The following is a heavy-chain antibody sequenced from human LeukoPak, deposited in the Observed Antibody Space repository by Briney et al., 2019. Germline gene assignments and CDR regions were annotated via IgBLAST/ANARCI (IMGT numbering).Heavy chain of an antibody. Sequence: GGSLRLSCAASGFTFDDYTMHWVRQAPGKGLEWVSLISWDGGSTYYADSVKGRFTISRDNSKNSLYLQMNSLRTEDTALYYCAKDNNRSSWYGYYYYGMDVWGQGTTVTVSS. V-gene: IGHV3-43*01. CDR3: AKDNNRSSWYGYYYYGMDV. D-gene: IGHD6-13*01. CDR1: GFTFDDYT. J-gene: IGHJ6*02. CDR2: ISWDGGST.